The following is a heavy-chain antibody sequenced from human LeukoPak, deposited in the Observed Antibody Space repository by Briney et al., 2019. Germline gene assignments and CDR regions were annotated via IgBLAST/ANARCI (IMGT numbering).Heavy chain of an antibody. CDR2: IRSNGETT. V-gene: IGHV3-23*01. Sequence: GGSLRLSCAASGFTFSSTAMTWVRQAPGKGLEWVSPIRSNGETTYNADSVKGRFTISRDNSKKTQYLQLNSLRVEATAIYYSANGRELDDGVFGSWGQGVLVT. CDR3: ANGRELDDGVFGS. CDR1: GFTFSSTA. D-gene: IGHD3/OR15-3a*01. J-gene: IGHJ4*02.